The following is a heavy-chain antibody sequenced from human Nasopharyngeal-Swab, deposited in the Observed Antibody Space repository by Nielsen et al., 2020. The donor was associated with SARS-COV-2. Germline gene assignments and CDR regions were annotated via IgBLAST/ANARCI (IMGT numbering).Heavy chain of an antibody. CDR1: GFTFSRYW. CDR3: ARTVKLVGSTTCYDY. D-gene: IGHD2-2*01. J-gene: IGHJ4*02. Sequence: GGSLRLSCAASGFTFSRYWMSWVRQAPGGWLEWVANIKQDGSEKYYVDSVKGRFTISRDNAKNSLYLQMNSLRAEDTAVYYCARTVKLVGSTTCYDYWGQGTLVTVSS. V-gene: IGHV3-7*01. CDR2: IKQDGSEK.